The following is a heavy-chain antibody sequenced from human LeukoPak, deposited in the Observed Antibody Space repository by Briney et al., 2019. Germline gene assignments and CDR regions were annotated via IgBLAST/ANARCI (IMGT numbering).Heavy chain of an antibody. CDR2: IRKDGSRE. D-gene: IGHD1-26*01. Sequence: GGSLRLSCAASGFTLDSYWMTWVRQAPGKGLEWVANIRKDGSRESYVDSVKGRFTVSRDNAKNSLYLQMNSLSAEDTAVYYCARDTSPLYGETYFDAFDVWGPGTVVTVSS. V-gene: IGHV3-7*01. J-gene: IGHJ3*01. CDR3: ARDTSPLYGETYFDAFDV. CDR1: GFTLDSYW.